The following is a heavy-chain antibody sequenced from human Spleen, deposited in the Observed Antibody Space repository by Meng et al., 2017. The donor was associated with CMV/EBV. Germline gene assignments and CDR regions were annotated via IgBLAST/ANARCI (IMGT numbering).Heavy chain of an antibody. CDR3: ARVSYSTSGASYYYFYHMDV. V-gene: IGHV1-69*05. J-gene: IGHJ6*03. Sequence: SVKVSCKAPGDTLRRYAINWMRQAPGQGLEWVGGAIPIFGTAIYGQKFQGRVTITTDEPTSTVYMDLSSLRSEDTAVYYCARVSYSTSGASYYYFYHMDVWGQGTTVTVSS. D-gene: IGHD2/OR15-2a*01. CDR2: AIPIFGTA. CDR1: GDTLRRYA.